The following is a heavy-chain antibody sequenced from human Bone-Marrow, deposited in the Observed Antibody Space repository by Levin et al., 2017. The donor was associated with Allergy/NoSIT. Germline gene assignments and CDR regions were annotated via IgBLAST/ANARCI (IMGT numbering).Heavy chain of an antibody. J-gene: IGHJ4*02. CDR1: GGSISSSTW. Sequence: PSETLSLTCTVSGGSISSSTWWSWVRQSPGKGLEWIGEIYHGGRTNYNPSLKSRVSMSVDKSKSQFSLKLSSVTAADTAVYYCARDPMDYGTNSGNYWGQGTLVTVSS. CDR2: IYHGGRT. V-gene: IGHV4-4*02. D-gene: IGHD4-17*01. CDR3: ARDPMDYGTNSGNY.